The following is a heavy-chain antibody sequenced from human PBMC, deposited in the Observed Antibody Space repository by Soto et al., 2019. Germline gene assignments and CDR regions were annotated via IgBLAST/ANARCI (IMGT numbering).Heavy chain of an antibody. V-gene: IGHV3-30*18. CDR1: GFTFSSHG. CDR2: ISYDGSNK. Sequence: GGSLRLSCAASGFTFSSHGMHWVRQAPGKGLEWVAVISYDGSNKYYADSVKGRFTISRDNSKNTLYLQMNSLRAEDTAVYYCAKDFEYGGMDVWGQGTTVTVSS. CDR3: AKDFEYGGMDV. D-gene: IGHD2-2*01. J-gene: IGHJ6*02.